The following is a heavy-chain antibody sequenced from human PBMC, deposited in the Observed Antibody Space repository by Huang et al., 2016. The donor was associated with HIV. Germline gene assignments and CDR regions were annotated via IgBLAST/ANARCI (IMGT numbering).Heavy chain of an antibody. CDR2: ISYDGRSQ. CDR1: GFKLSGFG. CDR3: AKESRWFSDFDH. V-gene: IGHV3-30*18. Sequence: QVHLVESGGGVVQPGGFLRLSCAASGFKLSGFGMHWVRQAPGKGRGWVAVISYDGRSQFYTGAVKGRFTISRDNSDNTLSLQMKGLRPDDTAVYYCAKESRWFSDFDHWGQGVLVSVSS. D-gene: IGHD2-15*01. J-gene: IGHJ4*02.